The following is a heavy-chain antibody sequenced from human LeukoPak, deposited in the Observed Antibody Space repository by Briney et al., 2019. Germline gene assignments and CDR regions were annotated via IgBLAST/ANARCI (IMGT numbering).Heavy chain of an antibody. CDR1: GGSISSYY. CDR3: ARGFGDYVRYFDF. V-gene: IGHV4-59*01. D-gene: IGHD4-17*01. CDR2: IYYSGST. Sequence: SETPSLTCTVSGGSISSYYWSWIRQPPGKGLEWIGYIYYSGSTYYNPSLKSRVTISVDTSKNQFSLKLSSVTAADTAMYYCARGFGDYVRYFDFWGQGTLVTVSS. J-gene: IGHJ4*02.